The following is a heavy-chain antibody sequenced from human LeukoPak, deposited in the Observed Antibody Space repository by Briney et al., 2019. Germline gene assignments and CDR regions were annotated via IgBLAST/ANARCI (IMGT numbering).Heavy chain of an antibody. CDR2: INHSGST. CDR3: ARGGDHSSLDY. CDR1: GGSFSGYY. J-gene: IGHJ4*02. V-gene: IGHV4-34*01. D-gene: IGHD6-19*01. Sequence: PSDTLSLTCAVYGGSFSGYYWSWIRQPPGKGLEWIGEINHSGSTNYNPSLKSRVTISVDTSKNQFSLKLSSVTAADTAVYYCARGGDHSSLDYWGQGTLVTVSS.